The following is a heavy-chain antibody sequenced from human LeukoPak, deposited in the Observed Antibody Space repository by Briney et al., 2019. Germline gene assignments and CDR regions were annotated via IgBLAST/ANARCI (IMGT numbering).Heavy chain of an antibody. Sequence: GGSLRLSCAASGATFSSYTMSWVRQAPGKGLEWLTVISYHGRNEYYADSVTGRFTISRDNSKNTVSLQLNSLRVEDAAVYYCARGEAYYDRNGLPGAALDFWGLGTLVTVSS. V-gene: IGHV3-30*04. CDR3: ARGEAYYDRNGLPGAALDF. CDR1: GATFSSYT. D-gene: IGHD3-22*01. CDR2: ISYHGRNE. J-gene: IGHJ3*01.